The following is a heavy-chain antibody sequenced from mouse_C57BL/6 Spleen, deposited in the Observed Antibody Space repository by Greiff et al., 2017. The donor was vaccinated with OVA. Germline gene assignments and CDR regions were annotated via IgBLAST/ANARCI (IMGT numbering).Heavy chain of an antibody. V-gene: IGHV5-16*01. CDR2: INYDGSST. J-gene: IGHJ2*01. CDR1: GFTFSDYY. Sequence: EVKLMESEGGLVQPGSSMKLSCTASGFTFSDYYMAWVRQVPEKGLEWVANINYDGSSTYYLDSLKSRFIISRDNAKNILYLQMSSLKSEDTATYYCASGWLPFYFDYWGQGTTLTVSS. D-gene: IGHD2-3*01. CDR3: ASGWLPFYFDY.